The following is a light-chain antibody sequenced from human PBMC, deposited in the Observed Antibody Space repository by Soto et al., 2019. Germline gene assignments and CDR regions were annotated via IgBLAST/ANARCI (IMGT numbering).Light chain of an antibody. CDR2: DVF. CDR3: QQYDNWPPIT. J-gene: IGKJ5*01. CDR1: KSVSSY. Sequence: EIVLTQSPATLSLSPGERATLSCRASKSVSSYLAWYQQKPGQAPRLLIYDVFNRATGIPARFSGGGSGTDFTLTISSLEPEDFAVYYCQQYDNWPPITFGQGTRLEIK. V-gene: IGKV3-11*01.